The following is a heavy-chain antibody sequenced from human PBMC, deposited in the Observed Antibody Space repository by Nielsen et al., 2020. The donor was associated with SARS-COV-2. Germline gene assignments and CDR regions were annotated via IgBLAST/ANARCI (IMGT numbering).Heavy chain of an antibody. CDR3: AKAFRSSDWVRAATDI. J-gene: IGHJ4*02. CDR1: GFTFSSYA. V-gene: IGHV3-23*01. D-gene: IGHD6-25*01. Sequence: GESLKISCASSGFTFSSYAMSWVRQAPGKGLEWVSSISGRSTSLYYADSVRGRFTISRDDSKNTLDLQMNSLRAEDTAVYYCAKAFRSSDWVRAATDIWGQGTLVTVSS. CDR2: ISGRSTSL.